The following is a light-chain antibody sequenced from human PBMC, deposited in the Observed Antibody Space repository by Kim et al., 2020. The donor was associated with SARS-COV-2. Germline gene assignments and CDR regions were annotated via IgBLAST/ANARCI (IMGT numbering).Light chain of an antibody. V-gene: IGKV3-20*01. CDR3: HQSGGSPRT. CDR1: QSVSGNC. Sequence: LSPGERGSLSGGGSQSVSGNCLDWYQQKPGQAPRLLIRGASNRDTGIPDRFSGSGSGTDFTLTISRLEPEDVAVYYCHQSGGSPRTFGQGTKLDI. J-gene: IGKJ2*01. CDR2: GAS.